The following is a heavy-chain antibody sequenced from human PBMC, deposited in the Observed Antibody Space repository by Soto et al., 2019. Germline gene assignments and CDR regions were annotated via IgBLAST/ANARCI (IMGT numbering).Heavy chain of an antibody. CDR1: GYIFVNYG. CDR2: ISPYSGNT. J-gene: IGHJ6*04. Sequence: QVQLVQSGDEVRKPGSSVKVSCKASGYIFVNYGIDWVRQAPGQGLEWMGWISPYSGNTHYASKVQGRLTMTTDTPTSTDYMYMWSPTSHETAVYYCAMVDNYETPTPQDAGGKEPTVTVSS. D-gene: IGHD3-3*01. V-gene: IGHV1-18*01. CDR3: AMVDNYETPTPQDA.